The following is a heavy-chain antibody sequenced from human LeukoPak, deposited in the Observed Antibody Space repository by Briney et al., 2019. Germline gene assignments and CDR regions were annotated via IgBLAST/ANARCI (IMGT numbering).Heavy chain of an antibody. CDR1: GYRFTSYW. V-gene: IGHV5-51*01. CDR2: IYPGDSDT. D-gene: IGHD3-22*01. J-gene: IGHJ3*02. Sequence: GASLKISCKGSGYRFTSYWIGWVRQMPGKGLEWMGIIYPGDSDTRYSPSFQGQVTISADKSISTAYLQWSSLKASDTAMYYCARSSYDSSGYRLDAFDIWGQGTMVTVSS. CDR3: ARSSYDSSGYRLDAFDI.